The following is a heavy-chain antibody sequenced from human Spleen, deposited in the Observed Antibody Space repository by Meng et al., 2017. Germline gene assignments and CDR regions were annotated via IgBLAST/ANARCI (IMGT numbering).Heavy chain of an antibody. V-gene: IGHV1-2*06. Sequence: ASVKVSCKPSGYNFPDYYIHWVRRAPGQGLEGMGRINPKSGDTHYAQKFQGRVTMTGDTSISTAYMDLSGLRSNDTAVYYCARDEDISAAGKLFGDYWGQGTLVTVSS. CDR3: ARDEDISAAGKLFGDY. D-gene: IGHD6-13*01. J-gene: IGHJ4*02. CDR1: GYNFPDYY. CDR2: INPKSGDT.